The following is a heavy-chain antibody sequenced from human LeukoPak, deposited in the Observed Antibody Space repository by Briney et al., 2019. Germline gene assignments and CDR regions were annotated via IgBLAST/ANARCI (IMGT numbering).Heavy chain of an antibody. J-gene: IGHJ3*02. CDR1: GASISSYY. V-gene: IGHV4-59*01. CDR2: IYYSGST. Sequence: SETLSLTCTVSGASISSYYWSWIRQPPGKGLEWIGYIYYSGSTNYNPSLKSRVTISVDTSKNQFSLKLSSVTAADTAVYYCASNRYDFWSGYYTPDAFDIWGQGTMVTVSS. CDR3: ASNRYDFWSGYYTPDAFDI. D-gene: IGHD3-3*01.